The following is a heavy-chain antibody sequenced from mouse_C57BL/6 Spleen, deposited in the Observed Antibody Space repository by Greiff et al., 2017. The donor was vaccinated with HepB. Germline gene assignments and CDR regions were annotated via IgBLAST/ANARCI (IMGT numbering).Heavy chain of an antibody. D-gene: IGHD3-1*01. CDR3: ARQGSRGGFDY. Sequence: EVKLVESGGDLVKPGGSLKLSCAASGFTFSSYGMSWVRQTPDKRLEWVATISSGGSYTYYPDSVKGRFTISRDNAKNTLYLQMSSLKSEDTAMYYCARQGSRGGFDYWGQGTTLTVSS. CDR2: ISSGGSYT. J-gene: IGHJ2*01. V-gene: IGHV5-6*01. CDR1: GFTFSSYG.